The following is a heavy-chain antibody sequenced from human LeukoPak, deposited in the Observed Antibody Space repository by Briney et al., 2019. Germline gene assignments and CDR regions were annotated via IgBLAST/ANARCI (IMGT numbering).Heavy chain of an antibody. CDR1: GFICNDYE. CDR2: ISSSGSSI. CDR3: ARGPYGY. J-gene: IGHJ4*02. V-gene: IGHV3-48*03. Sequence: GGSLRFSWAAAGFICNDYERRWFRQAPKKGLELVSYISSSGSSIFYADSVKGRFTISRDNAKNSLYLQMNILRAEDTAVYYCARGPYGYWGQGTLVTVSS. D-gene: IGHD2-21*01.